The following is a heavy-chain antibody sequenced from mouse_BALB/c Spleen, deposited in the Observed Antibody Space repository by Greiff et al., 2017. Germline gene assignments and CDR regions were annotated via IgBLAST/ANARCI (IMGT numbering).Heavy chain of an antibody. V-gene: IGHV1S56*01. J-gene: IGHJ2*01. CDR1: GYTFTSYY. Sequence: QVQLQQSGPELVKPGASVRISCKASGYTFTSYYIHWVKQRPGQGLEWIGWIYPGNVNTKYNEKFKGKATLTADKSSSTAYMQLSSLTSEDAAVYFCARYDYDVGFDYWGQGTTLTVSS. CDR3: ARYDYDVGFDY. D-gene: IGHD2-4*01. CDR2: IYPGNVNT.